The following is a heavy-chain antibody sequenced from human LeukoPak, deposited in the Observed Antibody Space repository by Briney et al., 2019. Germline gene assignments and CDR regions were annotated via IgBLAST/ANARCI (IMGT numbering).Heavy chain of an antibody. V-gene: IGHV4-34*01. Sequence: PSETLSLTCAVYGGSFSGYYWSWIRQPPGKGLEWIGEINHSGSTNYNPSLKSRVTISVDTSKNQFSLKLSSVTAADTAVYYCARGLGGVVVVVAAYNWFDPWGQGTLVTVSS. CDR2: INHSGST. D-gene: IGHD2-15*01. J-gene: IGHJ5*02. CDR3: ARGLGGVVVVVAAYNWFDP. CDR1: GGSFSGYY.